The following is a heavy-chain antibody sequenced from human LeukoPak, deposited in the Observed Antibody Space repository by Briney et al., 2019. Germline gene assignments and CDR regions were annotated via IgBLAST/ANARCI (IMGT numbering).Heavy chain of an antibody. CDR3: AKDRSEMATIRSVY. V-gene: IGHV3-23*01. CDR1: GFTFSSYA. J-gene: IGHJ4*02. CDR2: ISGSGGST. D-gene: IGHD5-24*01. Sequence: GGSLRLSCAASGFTFSSYAMSWVRQAPGKGLEWVSAISGSGGSTYYADSVKGRFTISRGNSKNTLYLQMNSLRAEDTAVYYCAKDRSEMATIRSVYWGQGTLVTVSS.